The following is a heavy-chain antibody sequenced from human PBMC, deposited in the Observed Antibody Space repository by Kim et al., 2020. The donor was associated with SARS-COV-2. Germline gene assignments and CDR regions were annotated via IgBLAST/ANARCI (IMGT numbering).Heavy chain of an antibody. CDR3: ASLYYYGSGSYYKLGSHYYYYMDV. Sequence: SVKVSCKASGGTFSSYAISWVRQAPGQGLEWMGRIIPILGIANYAQKFQGRVTITADKSTSTAYMELSSLRSEDTAVYYCASLYYYGSGSYYKLGSHYYYYMDVWGKGTMVTVSS. V-gene: IGHV1-69*04. J-gene: IGHJ6*03. CDR2: IIPILGIA. D-gene: IGHD3-10*01. CDR1: GGTFSSYA.